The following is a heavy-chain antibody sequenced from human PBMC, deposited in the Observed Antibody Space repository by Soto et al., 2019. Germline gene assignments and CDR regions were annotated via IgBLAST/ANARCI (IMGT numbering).Heavy chain of an antibody. CDR3: ARGRYGDY. V-gene: IGHV1-18*01. Sequence: QVHLVQSGAEVKKPGASVKVSCKGSGYGFTTYGITWVRQAPGQGLEWMAWISAHNGNTNYAQKLQGRVTVTRDTSTSTAYMELRSLSSDDTAVYYWARGRYGDYWGRGAWVTVSS. CDR2: ISAHNGNT. J-gene: IGHJ4*02. D-gene: IGHD1-1*01. CDR1: GYGFTTYG.